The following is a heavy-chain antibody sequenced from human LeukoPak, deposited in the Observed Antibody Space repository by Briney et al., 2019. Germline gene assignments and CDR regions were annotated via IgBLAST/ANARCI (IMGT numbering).Heavy chain of an antibody. CDR2: MNPNSGNT. D-gene: IGHD6-6*01. J-gene: IGHJ4*02. V-gene: IGHV1-8*01. CDR1: GYTFTSYD. CDR3: ARSRGDEYSSSADFDY. Sequence: ASVKVSCKASGYTFTSYDINWVRQPTAQGLEWKGWMNPNSGNTGYAQKFQGRVTMTRSTSISTAYMELSSLRSEDTAVYYCARSRGDEYSSSADFDYWGQGTLVTVSS.